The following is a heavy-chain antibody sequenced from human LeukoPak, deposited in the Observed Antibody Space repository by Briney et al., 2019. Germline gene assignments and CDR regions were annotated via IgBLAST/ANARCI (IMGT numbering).Heavy chain of an antibody. CDR2: ISSSSSYI. V-gene: IGHV3-21*01. Sequence: GGSLRLSCAASGFTFSSYSMNWVRQAPGKGLEWVSSISSSSSYIYYADSVKGRFTISRDNAKNSLYLQMNSLRAEDTAVYYCARVQDFDTSAYYLGYWGQGNLVTVSS. CDR3: ARVQDFDTSAYYLGY. D-gene: IGHD3-22*01. CDR1: GFTFSSYS. J-gene: IGHJ4*02.